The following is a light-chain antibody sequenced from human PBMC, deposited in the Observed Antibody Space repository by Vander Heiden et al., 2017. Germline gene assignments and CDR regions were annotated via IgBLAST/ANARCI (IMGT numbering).Light chain of an antibody. J-gene: IGKJ2*01. CDR3: QHYDNSPPYT. CDR1: QIISNNY. CDR2: EAY. V-gene: IGKV3D-20*01. Sequence: PGDRATLSCGASQIISNNYLAWYQQKPGLAPRLLIYEAYSRAAGIPDRFSGSGSGTDFTLTINRLEPGDFGIYYCQHYDNSPPYTFGQGTKLEIK.